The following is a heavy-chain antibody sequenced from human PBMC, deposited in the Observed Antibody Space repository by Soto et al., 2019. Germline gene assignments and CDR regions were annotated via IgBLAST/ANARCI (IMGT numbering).Heavy chain of an antibody. Sequence: DSVNVSCKGSGYTFTSYYINWVRPATGQGLELMGWMNPNSGNTGYAQKFQGRVTMTRNTSISTAYMELSSLRSEDTSVYYCAIGQQLWLLYHYYGKDVRGQGSTDIVSS. J-gene: IGHJ6*02. CDR2: MNPNSGNT. CDR1: GYTFTSYY. D-gene: IGHD6-13*01. CDR3: AIGQQLWLLYHYYGKDV. V-gene: IGHV1-8*01.